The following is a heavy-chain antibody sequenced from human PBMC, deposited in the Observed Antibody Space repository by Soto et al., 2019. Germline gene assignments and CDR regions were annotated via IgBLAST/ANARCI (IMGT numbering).Heavy chain of an antibody. Sequence: QMQLVESGGGVVQPGRSLRLSCAASGFTFSSYAMHWVRQTPGKGLEWVAVISYDGSNKYYADSVKGRFTISRDNSKNMLYLQMNSLRAEDTAVYYCARGYGIGGAAFDIWGQGTMVTVSS. CDR1: GFTFSSYA. CDR2: ISYDGSNK. V-gene: IGHV3-30-3*01. CDR3: ARGYGIGGAAFDI. D-gene: IGHD2-15*01. J-gene: IGHJ3*02.